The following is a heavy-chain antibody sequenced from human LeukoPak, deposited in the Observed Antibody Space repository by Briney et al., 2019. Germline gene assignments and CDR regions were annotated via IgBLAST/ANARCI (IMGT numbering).Heavy chain of an antibody. Sequence: SETLSLTCTVSGGSISSYYWSWIRQPAGKGLEWIGGIYTSGSTNYNPSLKSRVTMSVDTSKNQFSLKLSSVTAADTAVYYRASGTTVTGNDAFDIWGQGTMVTVSS. CDR2: IYTSGST. CDR3: ASGTTVTGNDAFDI. V-gene: IGHV4-4*07. D-gene: IGHD4-17*01. CDR1: GGSISSYY. J-gene: IGHJ3*02.